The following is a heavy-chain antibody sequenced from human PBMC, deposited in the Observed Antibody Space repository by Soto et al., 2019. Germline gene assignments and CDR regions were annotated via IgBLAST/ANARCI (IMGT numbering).Heavy chain of an antibody. CDR2: INHSGST. J-gene: IGHJ6*02. D-gene: IGHD3-3*01. CDR1: GGSVSGYY. CDR3: ARGLYYDFWSGYYTDGMDV. V-gene: IGHV4-34*01. Sequence: PSETLSLTCAVYGGSVSGYYWSWIRQPPGKGLEWIGEINHSGSTNYNPSLKIRVTISVDTSKNQFSLKLSSVTAADTAVYYCARGLYYDFWSGYYTDGMDVWGQGTTVTVSS.